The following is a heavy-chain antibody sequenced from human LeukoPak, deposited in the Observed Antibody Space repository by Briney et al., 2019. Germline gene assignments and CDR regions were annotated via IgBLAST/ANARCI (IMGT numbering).Heavy chain of an antibody. D-gene: IGHD2-15*01. Sequence: GGSLRLSCAASGFTFSSYAMHWVRQAPGKGLEWVAVISYDGSNKYYADPVKGRFTISRDNSKNTLYLQMNSLRADDTAVYYCAKDSTDIVEVVATTDASDIWGQGTMVTVSS. CDR3: AKDSTDIVEVVATTDASDI. V-gene: IGHV3-30-3*01. CDR1: GFTFSSYA. J-gene: IGHJ3*02. CDR2: ISYDGSNK.